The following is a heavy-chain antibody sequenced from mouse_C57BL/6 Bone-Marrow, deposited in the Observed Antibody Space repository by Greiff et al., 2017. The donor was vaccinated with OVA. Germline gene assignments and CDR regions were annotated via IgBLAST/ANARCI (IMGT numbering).Heavy chain of an antibody. CDR2: IYPGDGDT. V-gene: IGHV1-80*01. CDR3: ARPLYYGSSSWFAY. D-gene: IGHD1-1*01. J-gene: IGHJ3*01. CDR1: GYAFSSYW. Sequence: QVQLQQSGAELVKPGASVKISCKASGYAFSSYWMNWVKQRPGKGLEWIGQIYPGDGDTNYNGKFKGKATLTADKSSSKAHMQLSSLTSEDSAVYFCARPLYYGSSSWFAYWGQGTLVTVSA.